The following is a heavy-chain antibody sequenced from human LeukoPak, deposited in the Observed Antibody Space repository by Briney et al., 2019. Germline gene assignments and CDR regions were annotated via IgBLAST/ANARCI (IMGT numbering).Heavy chain of an antibody. V-gene: IGHV3-7*03. J-gene: IGHJ4*02. CDR2: IKQDGSVK. CDR3: ATSTEAAGSD. CDR1: GFIFTGYF. Sequence: PGGSLRLSCAASGFIFTGYFMSWVRQAPGKGLKWVANIKQDGSVKYYVDSVKGRFTISRDNAENSLYLQMNSLRVEDTAVYYCATSTEAAGSDWGQGTLVTVSS. D-gene: IGHD6-13*01.